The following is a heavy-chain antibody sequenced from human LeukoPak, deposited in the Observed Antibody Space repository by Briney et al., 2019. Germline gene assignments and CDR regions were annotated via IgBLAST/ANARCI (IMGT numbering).Heavy chain of an antibody. Sequence: SETLSLTCTVSGGSISSSSYYWGWIRQPPGKGLEWIGSIYYSGSTHYNPSLKSRVTISVDTSKNQFSLKLSSVTAADTAVYYCARNLGLYDAFDIWGQGTMVTVSS. CDR2: IYYSGST. CDR1: GGSISSSSYY. V-gene: IGHV4-39*01. D-gene: IGHD7-27*01. J-gene: IGHJ3*02. CDR3: ARNLGLYDAFDI.